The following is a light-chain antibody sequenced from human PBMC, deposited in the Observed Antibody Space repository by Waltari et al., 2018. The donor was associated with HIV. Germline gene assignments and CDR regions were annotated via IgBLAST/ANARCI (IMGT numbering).Light chain of an antibody. Sequence: SFELTPPPSLSASTGQTATTHSPRVVMAATHGQSHQVKPGPAPGVVIYKDTGRPSGIPERFSGSTSGTTATLSITGVLAEDEADYYCQSGDGWKNYEAVFGGGTKVTVL. CDR3: QSGDGWKNYEAV. CDR1: VMAATH. V-gene: IGLV3-25*03. J-gene: IGLJ2*01. CDR2: KDT.